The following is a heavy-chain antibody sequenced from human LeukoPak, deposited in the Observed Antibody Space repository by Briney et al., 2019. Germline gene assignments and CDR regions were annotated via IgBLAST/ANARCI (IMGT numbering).Heavy chain of an antibody. J-gene: IGHJ6*02. V-gene: IGHV3-23*01. D-gene: IGHD6-6*01. CDR3: AKGLSSSYCYYGMDV. CDR2: ISGSGGST. Sequence: GGSLRLSCAASGFTFSSYAMSWVRQAPGKGLEWVSAISGSGGSTYYADSVKGRFTISRDNSKNTLYLQMNSLRAEDTAVYYCAKGLSSSYCYYGMDVWGQGTTVTVSS. CDR1: GFTFSSYA.